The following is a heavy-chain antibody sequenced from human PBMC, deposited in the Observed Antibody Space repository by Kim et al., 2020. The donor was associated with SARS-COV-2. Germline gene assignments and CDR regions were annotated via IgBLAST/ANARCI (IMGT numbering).Heavy chain of an antibody. CDR1: GFTFSDYA. CDR2: TTRDGDGS. D-gene: IGHD3-16*01. V-gene: IGHV3-64D*06. J-gene: IGHJ4*02. CDR3: VRYGRSYGAVH. Sequence: GGSLRLSCSASGFTFSDYAIHWVRRTPGMGLQYVSATTRDGDGSFYADSVKDRCTIFRDNSKNTLFLQMSGLRIEDTAIYYCVRYGRSYGAVHWGQGTLVSVS.